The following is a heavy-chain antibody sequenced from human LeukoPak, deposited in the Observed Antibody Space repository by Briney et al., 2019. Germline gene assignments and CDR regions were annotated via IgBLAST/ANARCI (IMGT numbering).Heavy chain of an antibody. V-gene: IGHV3-23*01. Sequence: GGSLRLSCAAPGFTFSSYAMSWVRQAPGKGLEWVSAISGSGGSTYYADSVKGRFTISRDNSKNTLYLQMNSLRAEDTAVYYCAKERITMIVVVIKAGGSFDYWGQGTLVTVSS. CDR3: AKERITMIVVVIKAGGSFDY. CDR1: GFTFSSYA. CDR2: ISGSGGST. J-gene: IGHJ4*02. D-gene: IGHD3-22*01.